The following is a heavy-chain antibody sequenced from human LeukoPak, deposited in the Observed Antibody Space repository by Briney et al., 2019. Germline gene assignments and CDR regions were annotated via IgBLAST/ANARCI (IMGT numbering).Heavy chain of an antibody. D-gene: IGHD6-19*01. CDR3: ARKAGYSSGWTGYYFDY. CDR2: IYYSGST. CDR1: GGSISSSSYY. J-gene: IGHJ4*02. Sequence: SETLSLTCTVSGGSISSSSYYWGWIRHPPGKGLEWIGSIYYSGSTYYNPSLKSRVTISVDTSKNQFSLKLSSVTAADTAVYYCARKAGYSSGWTGYYFDYWGQGTLVTVSS. V-gene: IGHV4-39*01.